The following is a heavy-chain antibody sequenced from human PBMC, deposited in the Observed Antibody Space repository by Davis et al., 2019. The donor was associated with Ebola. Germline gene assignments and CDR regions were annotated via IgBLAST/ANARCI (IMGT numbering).Heavy chain of an antibody. D-gene: IGHD1-14*01. V-gene: IGHV3-7*01. CDR2: INQDGSEK. Sequence: GGSLRLSCAASGFTFSDHWMSWVRQVPGKGMEWVANINQDGSEKYYVDSVKGRFTISRDDPKKSLYLQMNSLRAEDTAVYYCARGPSTGNSFSYWGQGTLVTVSS. J-gene: IGHJ4*02. CDR1: GFTFSDHW. CDR3: ARGPSTGNSFSY.